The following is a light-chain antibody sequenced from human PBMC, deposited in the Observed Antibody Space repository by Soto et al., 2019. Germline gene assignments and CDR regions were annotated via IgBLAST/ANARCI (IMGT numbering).Light chain of an antibody. CDR1: NL. Sequence: QSVLTQPASVSGSPGQSITISCTSNLVSWYQQHPGKAPKLMIYEGNKGPSGVCNRFSGSKSGNTASLTISGLQAEDEADYYCCSYAGQRVVFGGGTTLTVL. CDR2: EGN. J-gene: IGLJ2*01. CDR3: CSYAGQRVV. V-gene: IGLV2-23*01.